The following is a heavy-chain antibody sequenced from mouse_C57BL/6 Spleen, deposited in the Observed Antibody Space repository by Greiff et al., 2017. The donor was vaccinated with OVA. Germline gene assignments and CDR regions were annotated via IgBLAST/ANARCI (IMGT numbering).Heavy chain of an antibody. CDR1: GFTFSSYA. CDR2: ISDGGSYT. D-gene: IGHD3-3*01. V-gene: IGHV5-4*01. Sequence: EVKLMESGGGLVKPGGSLKLSCAASGFTFSSYAMSWVRQTPEKRLEWVATISDGGSYTYYPDNVKGRFTISRDNAKNNLYLQMSHLKSEDTAMYYCARDEGRGEYFDVWGTGTTVTVSS. J-gene: IGHJ1*03. CDR3: ARDEGRGEYFDV.